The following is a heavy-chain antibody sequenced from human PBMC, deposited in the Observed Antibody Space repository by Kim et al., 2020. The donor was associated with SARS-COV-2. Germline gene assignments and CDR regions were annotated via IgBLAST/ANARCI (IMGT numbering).Heavy chain of an antibody. J-gene: IGHJ4*02. Sequence: ASVKVSCKVSGYTLTELSMHWVRQAPGKGLEWMGGFDPEDGETIYAQKFQGRVTMTEDTSTDTAYMELSSLRSEDTAVYYCATKFSDYYDSSGRFDYWGQGTLVTVSS. CDR1: GYTLTELS. D-gene: IGHD3-22*01. V-gene: IGHV1-24*01. CDR2: FDPEDGET. CDR3: ATKFSDYYDSSGRFDY.